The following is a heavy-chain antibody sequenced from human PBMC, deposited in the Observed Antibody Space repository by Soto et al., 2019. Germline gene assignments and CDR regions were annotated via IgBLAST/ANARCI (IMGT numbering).Heavy chain of an antibody. CDR3: GRCTGTSCHLGADF. V-gene: IGHV3-30-3*01. D-gene: IGHD2-2*01. Sequence: QVQLVESGGGVVQPGRSLRLSCAASGFTFSNYALHWVRQAPGRGLEWVALISFDGNNKYYANSLKGRFTISRDNSKNTLYLQMNSLRAEDTAVYYCGRCTGTSCHLGADFWGQGTLVIVSS. J-gene: IGHJ4*02. CDR2: ISFDGNNK. CDR1: GFTFSNYA.